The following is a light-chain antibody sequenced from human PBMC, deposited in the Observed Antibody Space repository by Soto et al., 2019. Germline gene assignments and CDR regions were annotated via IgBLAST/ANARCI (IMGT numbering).Light chain of an antibody. CDR2: AES. CDR1: QSISKY. V-gene: IGKV1-5*01. Sequence: DIQLTQSPSALSASVGHRGSISCRASQSISKYLNWYQQKPGKAPKLLIFAESRLQSGVPSRFSGSGSGTEFTLTISSLQPDDFATYYCQHYNSYSETFGQGTKVDIK. CDR3: QHYNSYSET. J-gene: IGKJ1*01.